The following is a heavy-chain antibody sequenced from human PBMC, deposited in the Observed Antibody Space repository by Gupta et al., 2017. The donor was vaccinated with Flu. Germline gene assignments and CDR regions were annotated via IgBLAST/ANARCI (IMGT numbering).Heavy chain of an antibody. CDR3: AKTEGDFWSGIRAFGLDY. D-gene: IGHD3-3*01. Sequence: QVQLVESGGGVVQPGRSLRLSCAASGFTFSSYGMHWVRQAPGKGLEWVAVISYDGSNKYYADSVKGRFTISRDNSKNTLYLQMNSLRAEDTAVYYCAKTEGDFWSGIRAFGLDYWGQGTLVTVSS. CDR1: GFTFSSYG. V-gene: IGHV3-30*18. CDR2: ISYDGSNK. J-gene: IGHJ4*02.